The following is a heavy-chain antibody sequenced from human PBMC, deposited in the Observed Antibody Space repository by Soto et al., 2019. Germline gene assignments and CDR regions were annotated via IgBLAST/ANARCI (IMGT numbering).Heavy chain of an antibody. V-gene: IGHV4-59*01. J-gene: IGHJ6*02. CDR3: ARDLWGYCGADCYPLDV. CDR1: GGSLSSYY. CDR2: MYNTGST. D-gene: IGHD2-21*02. Sequence: SGTPFPPCTGSGGSLSSYYWGWVRQPPGEGLEGIGYMYNTGSTIYNPSLKSRVTISVDTSKNQFSLKLNSVTAADTAVYYCARDLWGYCGADCYPLDVWGQGTTVTVSS.